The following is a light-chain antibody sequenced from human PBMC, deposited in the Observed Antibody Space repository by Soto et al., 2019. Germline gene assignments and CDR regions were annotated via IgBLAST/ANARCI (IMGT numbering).Light chain of an antibody. V-gene: IGKV1-16*01. CDR3: QQYQRYPPS. CDR1: EGINIY. Sequence: DIQMTQSPPSLSASVGDRVTIICRASEGINIYLAWFQQKPGKAPKSLIYGATSLQSGVPSRFSGSGGDPDFGLTISSLQPEDTATYYCQQYQRYPPSFGGGTKVEIK. J-gene: IGKJ4*01. CDR2: GAT.